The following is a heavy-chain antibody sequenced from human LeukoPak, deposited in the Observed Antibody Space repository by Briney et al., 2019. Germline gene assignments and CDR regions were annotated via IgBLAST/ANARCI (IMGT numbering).Heavy chain of an antibody. J-gene: IGHJ4*02. CDR2: INHSGST. Sequence: PSETLSLTCSVSGDSISGYYWSWIRQPPGTGLEWIGEINHSGSTNYNPSLKSRVTISVDTSKNQFSLKLSSVTAADTAVYYCARDQRQQLVSGGFDYWGQGTLVTVSS. CDR3: ARDQRQQLVSGGFDY. D-gene: IGHD6-13*01. V-gene: IGHV4-34*01. CDR1: GDSISGYY.